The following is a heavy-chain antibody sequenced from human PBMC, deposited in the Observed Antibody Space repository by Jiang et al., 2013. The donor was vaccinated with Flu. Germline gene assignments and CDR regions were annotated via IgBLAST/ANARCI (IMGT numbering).Heavy chain of an antibody. D-gene: IGHD4-11*01. CDR1: GGSISNGGYY. V-gene: IGHV4-31*03. J-gene: IGHJ5*02. Sequence: GSGLVKPSQTLSLTCTVSGGSISNGGYYWTWIRQHPGKGLEWIGYIYYSGTTYYNPSLKSRVTISVDTSKNQFSLKLSSVTAADTAVYYCAREEYSDYHNWFDPWGQGTLVTVSS. CDR2: IYYSGTT. CDR3: AREEYSDYHNWFDP.